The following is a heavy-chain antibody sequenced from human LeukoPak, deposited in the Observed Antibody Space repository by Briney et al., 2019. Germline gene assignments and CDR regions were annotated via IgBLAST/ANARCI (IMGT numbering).Heavy chain of an antibody. V-gene: IGHV3-21*01. D-gene: IGHD3-3*01. CDR1: GFTFSSYS. J-gene: IGHJ6*03. CDR3: ARDLSRITIFGVVNTYMDV. CDR2: ISSSSSYI. Sequence: PGGSLRLFCAASGFTFSSYSMNWVRQAPGKGLEWVSSISSSSSYIYYADSVKGRFTISRDNAKNSLYLQMNSLRAEDTAVYYCARDLSRITIFGVVNTYMDVWGKGTTVTVSS.